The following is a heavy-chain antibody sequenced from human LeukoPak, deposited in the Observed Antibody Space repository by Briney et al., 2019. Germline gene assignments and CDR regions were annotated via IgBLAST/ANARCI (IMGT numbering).Heavy chain of an antibody. J-gene: IGHJ6*02. CDR3: ARGERPGTYYYYGMDV. D-gene: IGHD6-6*01. Sequence: SGGSLRLSCAASGFTVSSNYMSWVRQAPGKGLEWVSVIYSGGSTYYADSVKGRFTNSRDNSKNTLYLQMNSLRAEDTAVYYCARGERPGTYYYYGMDVWGQGTTVTVSS. CDR1: GFTVSSNY. V-gene: IGHV3-53*01. CDR2: IYSGGST.